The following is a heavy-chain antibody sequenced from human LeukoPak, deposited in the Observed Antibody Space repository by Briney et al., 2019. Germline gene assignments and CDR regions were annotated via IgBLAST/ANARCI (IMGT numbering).Heavy chain of an antibody. CDR1: GFTFSSYS. Sequence: PGGSLRLSCAASGFTFSSYSMNWVRQAPGKGLEWVSSISSSSSYIYYADSVKGRFTISRDNANNSLYLQMNSLRREDTAVYYCARDRGFLEWLLPYYFDYWGEGTLVTVPS. D-gene: IGHD3-3*01. J-gene: IGHJ4*02. V-gene: IGHV3-21*01. CDR3: ARDRGFLEWLLPYYFDY. CDR2: ISSSSSYI.